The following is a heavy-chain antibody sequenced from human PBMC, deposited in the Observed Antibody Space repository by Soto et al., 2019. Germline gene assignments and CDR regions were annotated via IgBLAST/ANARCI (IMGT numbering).Heavy chain of an antibody. J-gene: IGHJ4*02. CDR2: IYYRGST. D-gene: IGHD4-4*01. CDR1: GGSITSSSYY. CDR3: ASPAGADYTFYY. Sequence: QLQLQESGPGLVKPSETLSLTCGVSGGSITSSSYYWGWIRQARGRGLEWIGTIYYRGSTYYNPSLESRVTIFADTSKNQLPLNLRSVTAADTAVYYCASPAGADYTFYYWGQGILVTVSS. V-gene: IGHV4-39*01.